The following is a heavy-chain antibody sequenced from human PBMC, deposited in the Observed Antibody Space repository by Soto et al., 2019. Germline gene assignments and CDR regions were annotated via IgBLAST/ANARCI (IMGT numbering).Heavy chain of an antibody. D-gene: IGHD2-8*01. V-gene: IGHV4-31*03. J-gene: IGHJ3*02. CDR1: GGSISSGGYY. CDR3: ARSFPPRDIVLMVYARSGGPDSAFDI. CDR2: IYYSGST. Sequence: QVQLQESGPGLVKPSQTLSLTCTVSGGSISSGGYYWSWIRQHPGKGLEWIGYIYYSGSTYYNPSLKSRVTISVDTSKNQFSLKLSSVTAADTAVYYCARSFPPRDIVLMVYARSGGPDSAFDIWGQGTMVTVSS.